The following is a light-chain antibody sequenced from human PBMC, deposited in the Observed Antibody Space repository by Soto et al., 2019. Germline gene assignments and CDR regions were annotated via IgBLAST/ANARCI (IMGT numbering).Light chain of an antibody. CDR3: QKYYAALIT. CDR2: AAS. CDR1: QGISNS. Sequence: DIQMTQSPSSLSASVGDRVTITCRASQGISNSLAWYQQKPGKVPKLLIYAASTLQSGVPSRFSGSGSGTDFNLTISSLQPEDVATDYCQKYYAALITFGPGTRVDIK. J-gene: IGKJ3*01. V-gene: IGKV1-27*01.